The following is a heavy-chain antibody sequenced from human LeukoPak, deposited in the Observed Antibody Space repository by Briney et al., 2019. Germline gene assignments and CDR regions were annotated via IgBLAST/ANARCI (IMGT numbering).Heavy chain of an antibody. CDR3: ARDSTIAAAGL. CDR2: ISQSGTT. V-gene: IGHV4-4*02. Sequence: SETLSLTCAVSSGSISSSNWWSWVRQSPGKGLEWIGEISQSGTTNYNLSLRSRVTMSVDKFTNQFFLRLSSVTAADTAVYYCARDSTIAAAGLWGQGTLVTVSS. CDR1: SGSISSSNW. J-gene: IGHJ4*02. D-gene: IGHD6-13*01.